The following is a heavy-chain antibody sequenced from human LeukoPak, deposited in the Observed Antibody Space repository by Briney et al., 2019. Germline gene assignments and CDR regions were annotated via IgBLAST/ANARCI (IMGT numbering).Heavy chain of an antibody. D-gene: IGHD6-13*01. CDR3: ASLMRSAAGTDY. V-gene: IGHV3-21*01. Sequence: GESLRLSCAASGFTFSSYSINWVRQAPGKGLEWVSSISSSSSYIYYANSVKGRFTISRDNAKNSLYLQMNSLRAEDTAVYYCASLMRSAAGTDYWGQGTLVTVSS. CDR2: ISSSSSYI. J-gene: IGHJ4*02. CDR1: GFTFSSYS.